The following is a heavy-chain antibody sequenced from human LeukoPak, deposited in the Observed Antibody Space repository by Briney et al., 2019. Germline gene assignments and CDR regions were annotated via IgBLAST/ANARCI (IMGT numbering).Heavy chain of an antibody. CDR3: ARGPSDAFDI. J-gene: IGHJ3*02. CDR1: GGSIGSGDYY. CDR2: IYDSGSA. Sequence: SQTLSLTCTVSGGSIGSGDYYWSWIRQPPGKGLKCIGYIYDSGSAYYNPSLKSRVTISVDTSKNQLSLKLSSVTAADTAVYYCARGPSDAFDIWGQGTMVTVSS. V-gene: IGHV4-30-4*01.